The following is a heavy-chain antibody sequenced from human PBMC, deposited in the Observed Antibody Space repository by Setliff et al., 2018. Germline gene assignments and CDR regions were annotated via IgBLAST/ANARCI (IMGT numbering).Heavy chain of an antibody. CDR2: IYYSGST. D-gene: IGHD3-3*01. CDR1: GGSISSSSYY. V-gene: IGHV4-39*01. J-gene: IGHJ6*04. CDR3: ARMSGFLYIDV. Sequence: NPSETLSLTCTVSGGSISSSSYYWGWIRQPPGKGLEWIGSIYYSGSTYYNPSLKSRVTISVDTSKNQFSLKLSSVTAADTAVYYCARMSGFLYIDVWGKGTTVTVSS.